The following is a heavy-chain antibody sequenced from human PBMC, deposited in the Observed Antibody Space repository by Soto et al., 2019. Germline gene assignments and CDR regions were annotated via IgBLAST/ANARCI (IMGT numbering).Heavy chain of an antibody. J-gene: IGHJ6*03. D-gene: IGHD3-10*01. V-gene: IGHV4-34*01. CDR1: GGSFSGYY. CDR2: INHSGST. Sequence: SETLSLTCAVCGGSFSGYYWSWIRQPPGKGLEWIGEINHSGSTNYNPSLKSRVTISVDTSKNQFSLKLSSVTAADTAVYYCAREQSSTYYYGSGSNYYYYYYMDVWGKGTTVTVSS. CDR3: AREQSSTYYYGSGSNYYYYYYMDV.